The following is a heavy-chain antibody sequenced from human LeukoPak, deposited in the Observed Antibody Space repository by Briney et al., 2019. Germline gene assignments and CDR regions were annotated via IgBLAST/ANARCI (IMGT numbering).Heavy chain of an antibody. J-gene: IGHJ4*02. CDR3: ASSGNYRFDY. CDR2: ITASGTAM. D-gene: IGHD1-26*01. V-gene: IGHV3-48*02. CDR1: GFTFSSYS. Sequence: GGSLRLSCAASGFTFSSYSMNWVRQAPGKGLEWVSHITASGTAMFYADSVKGRFTISRDNAKNSLDLQMNSLRDEDTAVYYCASSGNYRFDYWGQGTLVTVSS.